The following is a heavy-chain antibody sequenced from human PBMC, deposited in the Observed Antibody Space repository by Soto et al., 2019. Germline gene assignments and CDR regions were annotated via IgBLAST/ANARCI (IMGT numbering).Heavy chain of an antibody. Sequence: GGSLRLSCAASGFNVNSDYMNWVRQTPGKGLEWVASIYSGETTYYADSVRGRFTISSDKSKNTLYFQLSSLRIEDTAVYYCTRDGRGLGRLPLFEYWGQGALVTVSS. CDR1: GFNVNSDY. V-gene: IGHV3-53*01. D-gene: IGHD2-21*02. CDR2: IYSGETT. J-gene: IGHJ4*02. CDR3: TRDGRGLGRLPLFEY.